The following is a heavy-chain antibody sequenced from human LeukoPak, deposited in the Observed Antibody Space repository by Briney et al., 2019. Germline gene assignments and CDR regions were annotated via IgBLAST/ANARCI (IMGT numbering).Heavy chain of an antibody. CDR2: INHSGST. D-gene: IGHD5-24*01. CDR3: AREGSEWLQPHGAFDI. CDR1: GGSFSGYY. V-gene: IGHV4-34*01. Sequence: PSETLSLTCAVYGGSFSGYYWSWIRQPPGKGLEWIGEINHSGSTNYNPSLKSRVTISVDTSKNQFSLKLSSVTAADTAVYYCAREGSEWLQPHGAFDIWGQGTMVTVSS. J-gene: IGHJ3*02.